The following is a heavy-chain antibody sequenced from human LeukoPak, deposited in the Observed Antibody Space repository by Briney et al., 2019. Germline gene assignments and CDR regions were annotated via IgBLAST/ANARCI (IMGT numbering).Heavy chain of an antibody. J-gene: IGHJ2*01. Sequence: GASVKVSCKASGYTFTGYYMHWVRQAPGQGLEWMGIINPSGGSTSYAQKFQGRVTMTRDMSTSTVYMELSSLRSEDTAVYYCARAGTTHEPLIHWYFDLWGRGTLVTVSS. CDR3: ARAGTTHEPLIHWYFDL. CDR1: GYTFTGYY. CDR2: INPSGGST. D-gene: IGHD1-7*01. V-gene: IGHV1-46*01.